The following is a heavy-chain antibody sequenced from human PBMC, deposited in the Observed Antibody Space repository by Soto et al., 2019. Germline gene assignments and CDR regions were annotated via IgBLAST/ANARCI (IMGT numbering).Heavy chain of an antibody. V-gene: IGHV3-30-3*01. CDR3: ARVRVRGTSNYYYYGMDV. CDR2: ISYDGSNK. D-gene: IGHD3-10*01. Sequence: PVGCRRLSCAASGFTLSSYAMHWVRQAPGKGLEWVAVISYDGSNKYYADSVKGRFTISRDNSKNTLYLQMNSLRAEDTAVYYCARVRVRGTSNYYYYGMDVWGQGTTVTVSS. J-gene: IGHJ6*02. CDR1: GFTLSSYA.